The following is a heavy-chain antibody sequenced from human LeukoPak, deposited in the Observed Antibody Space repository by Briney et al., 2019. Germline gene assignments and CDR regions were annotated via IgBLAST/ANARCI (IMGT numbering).Heavy chain of an antibody. CDR2: INHSGST. D-gene: IGHD1-26*01. V-gene: IGHV4-34*01. CDR3: AGSWYFDY. CDR1: GGSFSGYY. J-gene: IGHJ4*02. Sequence: PSETLSLTCAVYGGSFSGYYWSWIRQPPGKGLEWIGEINHSGSTNYNPSLKSRVTISVDTSKNQFSLKLSSVTAADTAVYYCAGSWYFDYRGQGTLVTVSS.